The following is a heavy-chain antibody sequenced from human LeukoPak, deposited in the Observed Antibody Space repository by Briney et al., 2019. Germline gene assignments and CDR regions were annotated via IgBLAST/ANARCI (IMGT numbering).Heavy chain of an antibody. Sequence: SETLSLTCTVFGGSISGSYWSWIRLPPGKGLQWLGYIHSSGTINYNPALMSRITVSVDTSRNQFSLKVRSVTAADTAVYYCARLNRLAAVGTVYYHAMDVWGQGTAVTVSS. J-gene: IGHJ6*02. CDR1: GGSISGSY. CDR3: ARLNRLAAVGTVYYHAMDV. CDR2: IHSSGTI. V-gene: IGHV4-59*08. D-gene: IGHD6-13*01.